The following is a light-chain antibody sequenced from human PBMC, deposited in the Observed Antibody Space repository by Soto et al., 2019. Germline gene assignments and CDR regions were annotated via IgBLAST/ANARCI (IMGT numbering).Light chain of an antibody. V-gene: IGLV2-8*01. J-gene: IGLJ2*01. CDR1: SSDVGGYNY. CDR2: EVS. Sequence: QSALTQPPSASGSPGQSVTISCTGTSSDVGGYNYVSWYQQHPGKAPKLMSYEVSKRPSGVPDRFSGSESGNTASLTVSGLQAEDEADYYCRSYAGSNNFVVFGGGTKLTVL. CDR3: RSYAGSNNFVV.